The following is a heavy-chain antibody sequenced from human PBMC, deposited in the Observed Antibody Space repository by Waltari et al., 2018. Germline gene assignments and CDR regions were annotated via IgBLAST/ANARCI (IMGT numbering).Heavy chain of an antibody. J-gene: IGHJ5*02. V-gene: IGHV3-49*04. CDR3: ARDLMYGEHPLFDR. CDR1: VFTFVAYG. CDR2: IRSKAYGETT. D-gene: IGHD4-17*01. Sequence: DVQLAESGGGLVQPGRALRLSCPTSVFTFVAYGRKGVRQAPGQGLEWVGFIRSKAYGETTDYAASVRGRFTISRDDSKSIAYLQMNSLKTEDTAIYFCARDLMYGEHPLFDRWGQGTLVTVSS.